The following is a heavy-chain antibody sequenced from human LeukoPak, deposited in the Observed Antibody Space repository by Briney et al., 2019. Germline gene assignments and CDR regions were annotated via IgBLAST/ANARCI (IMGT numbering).Heavy chain of an antibody. J-gene: IGHJ4*02. CDR2: IYGGDSET. V-gene: IGHV5-51*01. D-gene: IGHD6-19*01. Sequence: PGESLKISCKGSGYRYSDYWIGWVRQMPGKGLEWMGIIYGGDSETRYSPSLQGQVTISADKSINTAYLQWSSLKASDTAMYYGARTTTYSSGWYGAYWGQGTLVTVSS. CDR1: GYRYSDYW. CDR3: ARTTTYSSGWYGAY.